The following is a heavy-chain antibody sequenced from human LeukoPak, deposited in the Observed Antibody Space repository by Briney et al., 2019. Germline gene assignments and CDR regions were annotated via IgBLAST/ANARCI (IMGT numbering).Heavy chain of an antibody. CDR1: GFTFNNYW. J-gene: IGHJ4*02. D-gene: IGHD5-18*01. Sequence: GGALRLSCAASGFTFNNYWMSWVRQAPGKGLEWVSGISWNSGSIGYADSVKGRFTISRDNAKNSLYLQMNSLRAEDTALYYCAKAYYRGYSYGAPDYWGQGTLVTVSS. V-gene: IGHV3-9*01. CDR2: ISWNSGSI. CDR3: AKAYYRGYSYGAPDY.